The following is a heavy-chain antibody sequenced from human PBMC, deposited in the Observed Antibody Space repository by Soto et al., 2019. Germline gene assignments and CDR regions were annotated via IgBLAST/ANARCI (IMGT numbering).Heavy chain of an antibody. D-gene: IGHD3-22*01. J-gene: IGHJ4*02. Sequence: GGSLRLSCAASGFTFSSYAMSWVRQAPGKGLEWVSAISGSGGSTYYADSVKGRFTISRDNSKNTLYLQMNSLRAEDTAVYYCAKDVSPPRRKYYYDSSGHYFDYWGQGTLVTVSS. V-gene: IGHV3-23*01. CDR1: GFTFSSYA. CDR3: AKDVSPPRRKYYYDSSGHYFDY. CDR2: ISGSGGST.